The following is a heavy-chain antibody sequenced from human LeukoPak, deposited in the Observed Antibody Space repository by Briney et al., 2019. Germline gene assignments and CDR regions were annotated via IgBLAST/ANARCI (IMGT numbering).Heavy chain of an antibody. J-gene: IGHJ6*03. CDR1: GGSFSGYY. D-gene: IGHD3-22*01. V-gene: IGHV4-34*01. Sequence: SETLSLTCAVYGGSFSGYYWSWIRQPPGKGLEWIGVINHSGSTNYNPSLKSRVTISVDTSKNQFSLKLSSVTAADTAVYYCARARWGSGYYYVKGNMDVWGKGTTVTVSS. CDR2: INHSGST. CDR3: ARARWGSGYYYVKGNMDV.